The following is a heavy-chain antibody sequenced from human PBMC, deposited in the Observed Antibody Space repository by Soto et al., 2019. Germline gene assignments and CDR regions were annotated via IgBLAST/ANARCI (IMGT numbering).Heavy chain of an antibody. CDR2: ISYDGRNN. D-gene: IGHD3-10*01. J-gene: IGHJ4*02. V-gene: IGHV3-30*01. Sequence: QEQLVESGGGVVQPGRSLRLPCTASGFTFRSHAMHWVRQAPGKGLEWVAVISYDGRNNYYADSVKGRFTISRDNSKNTLYLQVNSLTTEDTAVYYCARDRAGVILAISLAATPYFDSWGQGTLVTVSS. CDR1: GFTFRSHA. CDR3: ARDRAGVILAISLAATPYFDS.